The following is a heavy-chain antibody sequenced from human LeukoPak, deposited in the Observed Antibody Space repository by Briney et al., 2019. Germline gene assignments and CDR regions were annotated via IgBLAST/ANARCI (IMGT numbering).Heavy chain of an antibody. CDR3: ARALPYYYDSSGYYGY. V-gene: IGHV4-4*02. CDR2: IHHSDGS. J-gene: IGHJ4*02. Sequence: SETLSLTCVVSGGFISSGYWWSWVRQPPGKGLEWIGEIHHSDGSNYNPSLRSRVTISVDTSKNQFSLKLSSVTAADTAVYYCARALPYYYDSSGYYGYWGQGTLVTVSS. D-gene: IGHD3-22*01. CDR1: GGFISSGYW.